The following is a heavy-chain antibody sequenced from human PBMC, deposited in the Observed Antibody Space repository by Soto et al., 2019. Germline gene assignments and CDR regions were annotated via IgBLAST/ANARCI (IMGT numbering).Heavy chain of an antibody. J-gene: IGHJ4*02. V-gene: IGHV4-30-2*01. Sequence: KSSETLSLTCAVSGGSISSGGYSWSWIRQPPGKGLEWIGYIYHSGSTYYNPSLKSRVTISVDRSKNQFSLKLNSVTAADTAVYYCARARTTITGPNYFDYWGQGTLVTVSS. CDR3: ARARTTITGPNYFDY. CDR2: IYHSGST. D-gene: IGHD1-7*01. CDR1: GGSISSGGYS.